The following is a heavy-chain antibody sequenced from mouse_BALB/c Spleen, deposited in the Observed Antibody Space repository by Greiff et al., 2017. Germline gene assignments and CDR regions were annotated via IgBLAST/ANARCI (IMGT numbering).Heavy chain of an antibody. CDR2: ISYDGSN. CDR3: ARGWDYWYFDV. CDR1: GYSITSGYY. J-gene: IGHJ1*01. Sequence: ESGPGLVKPSQSLSLTCSVTGYSITSGYYWNWIRQFPGNKLEWMGYISYDGSNNYNPSLKNRISITRDTSKNQFFLKLNSVTTEDTATYYCARGWDYWYFDVWGAGTTVTVSS. V-gene: IGHV3-6*02. D-gene: IGHD4-1*01.